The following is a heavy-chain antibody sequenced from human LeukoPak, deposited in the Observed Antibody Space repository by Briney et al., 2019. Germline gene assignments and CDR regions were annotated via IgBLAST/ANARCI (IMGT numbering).Heavy chain of an antibody. CDR2: IIPSLDVP. Sequence: SVKVSCKASGDTFSRYAISWVRQAPGQGLEWMGRIIPSLDVPNYPQKFQGRVTITADKSTSTAYMEVRSLGSEDTAVYYCARSVGGATTPRFDYWGQGTLVTVSS. J-gene: IGHJ4*02. D-gene: IGHD1-26*01. CDR3: ARSVGGATTPRFDY. CDR1: GDTFSRYA. V-gene: IGHV1-69*04.